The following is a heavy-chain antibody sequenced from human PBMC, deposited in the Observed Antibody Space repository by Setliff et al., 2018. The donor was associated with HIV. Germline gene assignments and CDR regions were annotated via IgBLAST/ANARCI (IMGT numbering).Heavy chain of an antibody. CDR1: GFTFSSYA. J-gene: IGHJ6*02. Sequence: LRLSCAASGFTFSSYAMHWVRQAPGKGLEWVAVISYDGSNKYYADSVKGRFTISRDNSKNTLYLQMNSLKTEDTAVYYCTAGPYGSGSLYYYGMDVWGQGTTVTVSS. D-gene: IGHD3-10*01. V-gene: IGHV3-30*04. CDR2: ISYDGSNK. CDR3: TAGPYGSGSLYYYGMDV.